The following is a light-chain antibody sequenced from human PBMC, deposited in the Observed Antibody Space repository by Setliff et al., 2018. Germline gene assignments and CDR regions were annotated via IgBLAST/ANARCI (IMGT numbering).Light chain of an antibody. V-gene: IGLV2-14*03. CDR2: EVS. Sequence: QFALTRPAAVSGSPGQSITISCTGTSSDIGGYNFVSWYQQHPGKAPKLMIYEVSKRPSGVSDRFSGSKSANTASLTISGLQAEDEADYYCLSYTTKTTHALFGGGTKVTVL. CDR1: SSDIGGYNF. CDR3: LSYTTKTTHAL. J-gene: IGLJ2*01.